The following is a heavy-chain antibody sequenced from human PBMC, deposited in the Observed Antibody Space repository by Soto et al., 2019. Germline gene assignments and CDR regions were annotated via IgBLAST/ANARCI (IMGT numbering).Heavy chain of an antibody. D-gene: IGHD1-1*01. J-gene: IGHJ5*01. CDR1: GGSFSDSY. Sequence: SETLSLTCAVFGGSFSDSYWSWIRQSPGKGLEWIGEITSSGTTYYNPSLKSRVTISGDTSKNQFSLEVRSVTAADTAVYYCARGRPAIATRWFDSWGQGTLVTVSS. CDR2: ITSSGTT. V-gene: IGHV4-34*01. CDR3: ARGRPAIATRWFDS.